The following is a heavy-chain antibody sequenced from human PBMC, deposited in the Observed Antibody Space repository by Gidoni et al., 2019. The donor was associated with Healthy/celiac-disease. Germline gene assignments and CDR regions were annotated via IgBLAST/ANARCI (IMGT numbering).Heavy chain of an antibody. CDR2: IYYSGST. J-gene: IGHJ4*02. CDR1: GGSISSYY. D-gene: IGHD3-22*01. Sequence: QVQLQESGPGLVKPSETLSLTCTVSGGSISSYYWSWIRQPPGKGLEWIGYIYYSGSTNYNPSPKSRVTISVDTSKNQFSLKLSSVTAADTAVYYCARVGDSSGYYYGFYYFDYWGQGTLVTVSS. V-gene: IGHV4-59*01. CDR3: ARVGDSSGYYYGFYYFDY.